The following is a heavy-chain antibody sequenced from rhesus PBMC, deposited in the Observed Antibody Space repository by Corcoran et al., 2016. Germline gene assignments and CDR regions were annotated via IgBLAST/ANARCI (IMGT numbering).Heavy chain of an antibody. CDR1: GGSISRRNW. CDR3: ARGDYSSGYDWYFDL. CDR2: ISGSSGST. Sequence: QVQLQESGPGLVKPSETLSLTCAVSGGSISRRNWGSWIRQPPGKGLEWIGYISGSSGSTYYNPALKSRVTISTDTSKNQFSLKLSSVTAADTAVFYCARGDYSSGYDWYFDLWGPGTPITISS. D-gene: IGHD6-31*01. V-gene: IGHV4-65*01. J-gene: IGHJ2*01.